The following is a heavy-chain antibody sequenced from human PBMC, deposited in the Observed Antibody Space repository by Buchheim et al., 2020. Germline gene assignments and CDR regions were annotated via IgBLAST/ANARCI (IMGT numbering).Heavy chain of an antibody. V-gene: IGHV4-4*07. CDR2: IYSRGNT. J-gene: IGHJ4*02. Sequence: QVRLQESGPGLVKPSETLSLPCSVFGDSMSNYYCSWIRQPAGKGLEWIGRIYSRGNTNYNPSLRSRVTMTVDTSQNQLTLRLRSVTAADTAVYYCAVGYYYDIAGNFVGYFDHWGQGAL. CDR3: AVGYYYDIAGNFVGYFDH. D-gene: IGHD3-22*01. CDR1: GDSMSNYY.